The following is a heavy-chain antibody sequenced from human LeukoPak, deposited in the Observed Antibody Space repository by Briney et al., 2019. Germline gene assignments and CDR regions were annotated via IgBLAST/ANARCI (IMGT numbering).Heavy chain of an antibody. V-gene: IGHV3-30*02. CDR1: GFTFSSYG. CDR3: AKDLEYCSSTSCYPNWFDP. Sequence: GGSLRLSCAASGFTFSSYGMHWVRQAPGKGLEWVAFIRYDGSNKYYADSVKGRFTISRDNSKNTLYLQMNSLRAEDTVVYYCAKDLEYCSSTSCYPNWFDPWGQGTLVTVSS. J-gene: IGHJ5*02. CDR2: IRYDGSNK. D-gene: IGHD2-2*01.